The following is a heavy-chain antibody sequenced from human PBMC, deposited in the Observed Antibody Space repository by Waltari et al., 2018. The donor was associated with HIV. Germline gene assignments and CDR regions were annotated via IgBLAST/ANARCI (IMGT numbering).Heavy chain of an antibody. Sequence: QVRLQQWGAGLLKPSETLSLTCAVYGVSFSNYYWPWIRQTPEKGLEWIGEINHSGTTDYNPSLKSRLTMSIDTSKNQFSLKLNSVTAADTAVYYCARHRFTRGNSAWYFLYWGQGTHVTVSS. CDR3: ARHRFTRGNSAWYFLY. V-gene: IGHV4-34*02. J-gene: IGHJ4*02. CDR1: GVSFSNYY. D-gene: IGHD6-19*01. CDR2: INHSGTT.